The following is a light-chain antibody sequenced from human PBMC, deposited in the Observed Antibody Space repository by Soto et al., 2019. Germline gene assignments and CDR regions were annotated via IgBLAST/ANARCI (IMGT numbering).Light chain of an antibody. CDR2: DVS. CDR1: NSDVGGYNY. V-gene: IGLV2-14*01. CDR3: SSYTSSSTLYV. J-gene: IGLJ1*01. Sequence: QAGLAQPASGSGAPGQAITISCTGTNSDVGGYNYVSWYQQHPGKAPKLMIYDVSNRPSGVSNRFSGSKSGNTASLTISGLQAEDEADYYCSSYTSSSTLYVFGTGTKVTVL.